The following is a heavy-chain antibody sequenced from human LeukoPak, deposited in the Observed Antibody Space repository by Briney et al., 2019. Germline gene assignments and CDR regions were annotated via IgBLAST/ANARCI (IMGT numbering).Heavy chain of an antibody. D-gene: IGHD3-3*01. CDR1: GYTFTSYA. CDR3: ARDHLSYYDFWSGYYDY. J-gene: IGHJ4*02. V-gene: IGHV7-4-1*02. Sequence: GASVKVSCKASGYTFTSYAMNWVRQAPGQGLEWMGWINTNTGNPTYAQGFTGRFVFSLDTSVSTAYLQISSLKAEDTAVYYCARDHLSYYDFWSGYYDYWGQGTLVTVSS. CDR2: INTNTGNP.